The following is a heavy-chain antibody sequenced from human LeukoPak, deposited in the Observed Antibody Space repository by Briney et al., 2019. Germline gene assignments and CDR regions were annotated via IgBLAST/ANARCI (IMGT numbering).Heavy chain of an antibody. J-gene: IGHJ4*02. Sequence: SETLSLTCTVSGFSISSGYYWAWIRQPPGKGLEWIGSVYHTGGTYYNPSLKSRVTISVDTSRNQFSLRLSSVTVADAAVYYCAREEVATQDANWGQGTLVLVSS. CDR2: VYHTGGT. V-gene: IGHV4-38-2*02. CDR3: AREEVATQDAN. D-gene: IGHD1-26*01. CDR1: GFSISSGYY.